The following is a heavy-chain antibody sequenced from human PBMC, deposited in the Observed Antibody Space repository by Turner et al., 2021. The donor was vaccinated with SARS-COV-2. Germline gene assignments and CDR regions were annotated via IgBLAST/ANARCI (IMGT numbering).Heavy chain of an antibody. CDR1: GFTFSDFG. CDR3: SKGRGGYGDNYFDF. CDR2: ISYDGNER. D-gene: IGHD4-17*01. Sequence: QVQLVESGGGVVQPGKSLRLSCAVSGFTFSDFGMHWVRQDQGKGPEWVATISYDGNERYYGDSVKGRITISRDNSRNTLSLQMRSLRAEDTAIYYCSKGRGGYGDNYFDFWGQGTLVSVSS. J-gene: IGHJ4*02. V-gene: IGHV3-30*18.